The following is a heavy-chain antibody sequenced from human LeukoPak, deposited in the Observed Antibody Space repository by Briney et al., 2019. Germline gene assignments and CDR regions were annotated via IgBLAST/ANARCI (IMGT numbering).Heavy chain of an antibody. D-gene: IGHD2-21*02. J-gene: IGHJ4*02. V-gene: IGHV3-30-3*01. CDR2: ISYDGSNK. CDR1: RFTFSSYD. CDR3: ASIAYCGGDCYSGGFFDY. Sequence: GVSLRLSCSASRFTFSSYDMHWVRQAPGKGLEWVAVISYDGSNKYYAGSVKGRFTISRDNSKNKLYLQMNSLRAEETAVYYCASIAYCGGDCYSGGFFDYWGQGTLVTVSS.